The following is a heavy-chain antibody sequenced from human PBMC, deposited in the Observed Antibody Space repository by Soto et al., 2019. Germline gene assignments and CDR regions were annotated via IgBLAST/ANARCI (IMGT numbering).Heavy chain of an antibody. D-gene: IGHD3-22*01. CDR1: GGTFSSYT. CDR2: IIPILGIA. Sequence: QVQLVQSGAEVKKPGSSVKVSCKASGGTFSSYTISWVRQAPGQGLEWMGRIIPILGIANYAQKFQGRVTITAHNSTSTAYMELSSLRSEDTAVYYCARNERRSSGYPKRSWYFDLWGRGTHVTVSS. V-gene: IGHV1-69*02. CDR3: ARNERRSSGYPKRSWYFDL. J-gene: IGHJ2*01.